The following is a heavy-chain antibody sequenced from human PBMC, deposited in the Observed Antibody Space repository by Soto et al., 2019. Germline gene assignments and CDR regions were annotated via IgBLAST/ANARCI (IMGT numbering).Heavy chain of an antibody. Sequence: QLQASGPGLVEPSGTLSLTCAVSRGSMSSSDWWCWVRQAPGKGLEWIGETYHSGNTNYNPSLKSRVTLSVDNSKNQFSLTLTSVTAADTGVYYCATWGSTAFDIWGQGTMVTVSS. CDR1: RGSMSSSDW. V-gene: IGHV4-4*02. J-gene: IGHJ3*02. D-gene: IGHD3-16*01. CDR2: TYHSGNT. CDR3: ATWGSTAFDI.